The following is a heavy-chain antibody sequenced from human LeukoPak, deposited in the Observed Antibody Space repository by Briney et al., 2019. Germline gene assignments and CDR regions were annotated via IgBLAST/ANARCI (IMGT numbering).Heavy chain of an antibody. CDR2: ISAYNGNT. Sequence: ASVKVSCKASGYTFTGYYVHWVRRAPGQGLEWMGWISAYNGNTNYAQKLQGRVTMTTDTSTSTVYMELRSLRSDDTAVYYCARSITRGDYYFDYWGQGTLVTVSS. J-gene: IGHJ4*02. D-gene: IGHD2-21*02. CDR3: ARSITRGDYYFDY. CDR1: GYTFTGYY. V-gene: IGHV1-18*04.